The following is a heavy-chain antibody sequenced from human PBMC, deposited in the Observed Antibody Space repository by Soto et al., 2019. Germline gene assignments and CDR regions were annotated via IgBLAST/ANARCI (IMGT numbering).Heavy chain of an antibody. D-gene: IGHD6-19*01. CDR2: INHSGST. CDR3: ARGLYTSGRYNWFDP. V-gene: IGHV4-34*01. CDR1: GGSFSGYY. J-gene: IGHJ5*02. Sequence: LSLTCAVYGGSFSGYYWSWIRQPPGKGLEWIGEINHSGSTNYNPSLKSRVTISVDTSKNQFSLKLSSVTAADTAVYYCARGLYTSGRYNWFDPWGQGILVTVA.